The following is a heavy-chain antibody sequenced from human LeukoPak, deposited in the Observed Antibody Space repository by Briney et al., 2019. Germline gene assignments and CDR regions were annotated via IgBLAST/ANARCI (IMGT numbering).Heavy chain of an antibody. V-gene: IGHV3-33*01. J-gene: IGHJ6*02. CDR2: IWYDGSNK. CDR3: ARDRVAATFYYYYGMDV. D-gene: IGHD2-15*01. Sequence: PGGSLRLSCAASGFTFSRYGMHWVRQAPGKGLEWVAVIWYDGSNKYYADSVKGRFTISRDNSKNTLYLQMNSLRDEDTAVYYCARDRVAATFYYYYGMDVWGQGTTVTVSS. CDR1: GFTFSRYG.